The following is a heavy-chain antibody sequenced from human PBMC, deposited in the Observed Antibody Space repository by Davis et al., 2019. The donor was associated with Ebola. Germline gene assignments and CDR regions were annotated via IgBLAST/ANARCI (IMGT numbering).Heavy chain of an antibody. CDR1: GFTFSSYA. CDR2: ISGSGGST. Sequence: GESLKISCAASGFTFSSYAMSWVRQAPGKGLEWVSAISGSGGSTYYADSVKGRFTISRDNSKNTLYLQMNSLRAEDTAVYYCAKAGGPLLWFGEFQLDYWGQGTLVTVSS. J-gene: IGHJ4*02. V-gene: IGHV3-23*01. D-gene: IGHD3-10*01. CDR3: AKAGGPLLWFGEFQLDY.